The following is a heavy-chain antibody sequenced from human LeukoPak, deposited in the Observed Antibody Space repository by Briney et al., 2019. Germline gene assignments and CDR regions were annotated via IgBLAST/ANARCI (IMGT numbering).Heavy chain of an antibody. V-gene: IGHV5-51*01. CDR3: ARHYASGTYYNPLGY. D-gene: IGHD3-10*01. Sequence: GGSLKISCQGSGHSFTTNWIAWVRQMPGKGLEWMGTIYPGDSDTRYSPSFRGQVTISADKSISTTYSQWSSLKASDTAMYYCARHYASGTYYNPLGYWGQGTLVTVSS. J-gene: IGHJ4*02. CDR1: GHSFTTNW. CDR2: IYPGDSDT.